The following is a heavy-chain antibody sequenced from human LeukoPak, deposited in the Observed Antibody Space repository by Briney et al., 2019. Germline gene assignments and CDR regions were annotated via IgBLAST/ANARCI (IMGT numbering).Heavy chain of an antibody. CDR2: ISGSGGST. CDR1: GFTFSSYA. V-gene: IGHV3-23*01. J-gene: IGHJ4*02. Sequence: GGSLRLSCAASGFTFSSYAMSWVRQAPGKGLEWVAAISGSGGSTYYADSVKGRFTISRDNSKNTLYLQMNSLRAEDTAVYYCAKGLKGSSWHGDDYWGQGTLVTVSS. D-gene: IGHD6-13*01. CDR3: AKGLKGSSWHGDDY.